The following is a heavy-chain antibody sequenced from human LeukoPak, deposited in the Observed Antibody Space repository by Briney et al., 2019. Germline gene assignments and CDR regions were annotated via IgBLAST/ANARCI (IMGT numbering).Heavy chain of an antibody. CDR1: GGSFTFTSHA. V-gene: IGHV1-69*13. CDR2: LIPIYGSA. CDR3: AGFFYDNSGDAFGL. J-gene: IGHJ3*01. Sequence: ASVKVSCKASGGSFTFTSHAISWVRQAPGQGLEWMGGLIPIYGSANYAQKFQGRVTITSDESTRTVYMELSSLRPEDSAVYYCAGFFYDNSGDAFGLWGQGTMVTVSS. D-gene: IGHD3-22*01.